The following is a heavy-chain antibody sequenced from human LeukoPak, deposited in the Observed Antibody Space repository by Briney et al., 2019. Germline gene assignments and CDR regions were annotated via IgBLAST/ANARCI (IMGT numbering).Heavy chain of an antibody. V-gene: IGHV4-59*01. CDR3: ARGSAAAGTENWFDP. CDR1: GGSIRSDF. CDR2: VYYSGST. J-gene: IGHJ5*02. D-gene: IGHD6-13*01. Sequence: SETLSLTCTVSGGSIRSDFWSWIRQPPEKGLEWIGYVYYSGSTNYSPSLNSRVTISIDTSKNKFSLKLTSVTAADTAVYYCARGSAAAGTENWFDPWGQGTLVTVSS.